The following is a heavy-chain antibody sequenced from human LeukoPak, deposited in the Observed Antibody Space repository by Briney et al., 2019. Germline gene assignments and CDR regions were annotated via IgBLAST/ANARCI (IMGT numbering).Heavy chain of an antibody. Sequence: SETLSLTCTVSGTTVSIDYWSWIRQPPAKGLEGVGSIHHSGCSKYNSSLNNRVTISLDKSKNQFSLSLTSVTAADTALYYCARGRNTMVRGAIGAETRYYYSYYMDVWGKGTTVTVSS. CDR1: GTTVSIDY. V-gene: IGHV4-59*02. CDR2: IHHSGCS. J-gene: IGHJ6*03. D-gene: IGHD3-10*01. CDR3: ARGRNTMVRGAIGAETRYYYSYYMDV.